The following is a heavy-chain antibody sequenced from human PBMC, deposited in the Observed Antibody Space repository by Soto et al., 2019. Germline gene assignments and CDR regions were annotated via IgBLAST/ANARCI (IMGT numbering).Heavy chain of an antibody. D-gene: IGHD1-1*01. Sequence: GGSLRLSCAASGFTFSSYSMNWVRQAPGKGLEWVSSISSSSSYIYYADSVKGRFTISRDNAKNSLYLQMNSLRAEDTAVYYCARDVEDPLNWNFYYYGMDVWGQGTTVTVSS. CDR1: GFTFSSYS. V-gene: IGHV3-21*01. CDR3: ARDVEDPLNWNFYYYGMDV. CDR2: ISSSSSYI. J-gene: IGHJ6*02.